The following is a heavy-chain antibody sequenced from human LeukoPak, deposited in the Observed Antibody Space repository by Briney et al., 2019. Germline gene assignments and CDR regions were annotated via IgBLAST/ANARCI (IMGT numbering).Heavy chain of an antibody. CDR2: ISGSGGST. V-gene: IGHV3-23*01. J-gene: IGHJ4*02. CDR3: AKDFRWEPRGSIDY. Sequence: GGFLRLSCAASGFTFTSYAMSWVRQAPGKGLEWVSGISGSGGSTYYTDTVKGRFTISRDNSKNTLFLQMYSLRADDTAVYYCAKDFRWEPRGSIDYWGQGTLVTVSS. D-gene: IGHD1-26*01. CDR1: GFTFTSYA.